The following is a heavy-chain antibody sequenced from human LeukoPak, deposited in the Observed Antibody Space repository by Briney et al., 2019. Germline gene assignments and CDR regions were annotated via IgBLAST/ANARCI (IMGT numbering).Heavy chain of an antibody. Sequence: SETLSLTCAVSGGSISSGGYSWSWIRQPPGKGLEWIGYVYHSGSTYYNPSLKSRVTISVDRSKNQFSLKLSSVTAADTAVYYCARGWDTGYSYYGMDVWGPGTTVTVSS. CDR1: GGSISSGGYS. J-gene: IGHJ6*02. D-gene: IGHD5-18*01. CDR3: ARGWDTGYSYYGMDV. CDR2: VYHSGST. V-gene: IGHV4-30-2*01.